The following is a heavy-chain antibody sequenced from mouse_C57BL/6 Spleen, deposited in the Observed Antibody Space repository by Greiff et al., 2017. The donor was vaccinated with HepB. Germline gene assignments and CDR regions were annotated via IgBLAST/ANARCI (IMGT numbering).Heavy chain of an antibody. D-gene: IGHD2-4*01. CDR3: SRRSALSGYDYAWFAY. J-gene: IGHJ3*01. CDR2: INPSNGGT. Sequence: QVQLQQPGTELVKPGASVKLSCKASGYTFTSYWMHWVKQRPGQGLEWIGNINPSNGGTNYNEKFKSKATLTVDKSSSTAYMQLSSLRSQDSAVSYCSRRSALSGYDYAWFAYWGQGTLVTVSA. CDR1: GYTFTSYW. V-gene: IGHV1-53*01.